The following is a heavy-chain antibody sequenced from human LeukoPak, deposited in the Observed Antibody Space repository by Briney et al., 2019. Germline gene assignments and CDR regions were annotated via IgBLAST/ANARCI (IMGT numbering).Heavy chain of an antibody. CDR3: TTADYSSGPLDY. D-gene: IGHD6-19*01. CDR2: INPNSGGT. J-gene: IGHJ4*02. V-gene: IGHV1-2*02. CDR1: GYTFTGYY. Sequence: ASVKVSCKASGYTFTGYYMHWVRQAPGQGLEWMGWINPNSGGTNYAQKFQGRVTMTRDTSISTAYMELSRLRSDDTAVYYCTTADYSSGPLDYWGQGTLVTVSS.